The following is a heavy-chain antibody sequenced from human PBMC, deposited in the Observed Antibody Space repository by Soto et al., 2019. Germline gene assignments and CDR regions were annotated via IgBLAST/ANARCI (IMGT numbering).Heavy chain of an antibody. CDR2: ISYDGSNK. D-gene: IGHD6-13*01. J-gene: IGHJ6*02. V-gene: IGHV3-30*18. Sequence: GGSLRLSCAASGFTFSSYGMHWVRQAPGKGLEWVAVISYDGSNKYYADSVKGRFTISRDNSKNTLYLQMNSLRAEDTAVYYCAKADSIAAAGTSGYYGMDVWGQGTTVTVSS. CDR1: GFTFSSYG. CDR3: AKADSIAAAGTSGYYGMDV.